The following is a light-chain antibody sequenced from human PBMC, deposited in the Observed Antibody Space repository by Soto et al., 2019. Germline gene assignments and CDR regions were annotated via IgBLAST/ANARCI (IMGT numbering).Light chain of an antibody. V-gene: IGKV3-15*01. J-gene: IGKJ1*01. Sequence: EIVMTQSPATMSVSPGERATLSCRAIQSVNRTIAWSQQKPGQAHRLLIYGASTRATVVPARFTGSGSGTEFTLTISSLQSEDFAVYYCKQYYNWRTFGQGTNVEIK. CDR2: GAS. CDR3: KQYYNWRT. CDR1: QSVNRT.